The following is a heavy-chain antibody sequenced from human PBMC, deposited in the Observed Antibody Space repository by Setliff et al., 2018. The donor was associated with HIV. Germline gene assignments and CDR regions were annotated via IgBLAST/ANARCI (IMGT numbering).Heavy chain of an antibody. D-gene: IGHD1-7*01. CDR1: GYSISSGYY. CDR3: ARVRLELRQYWFDS. J-gene: IGHJ5*01. Sequence: SETLSLTCIVSGYSISSGYYWGWIRQPPGKGLEWIGSIYHSGSTYYNPSLRSRVTISVDTSKNQFSLKLSSVTAADTAVYYCARVRLELRQYWFDSWGQGSPVTVSS. V-gene: IGHV4-38-2*02. CDR2: IYHSGST.